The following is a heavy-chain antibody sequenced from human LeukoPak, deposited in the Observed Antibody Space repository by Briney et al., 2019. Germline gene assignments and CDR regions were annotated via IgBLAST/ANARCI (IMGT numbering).Heavy chain of an antibody. Sequence: SETPSLTCAVYGGSFSGYYWSWIRQPPGKGLEWIGEINHSGSTNYNPSLKSRVTISVDTSKNQFSLKLSSVTAADTAVYYCARGRYDGYCSGGSCYAFDYWGQGTLVTVSS. CDR3: ARGRYDGYCSGGSCYAFDY. CDR1: GGSFSGYY. CDR2: INHSGST. V-gene: IGHV4-34*01. J-gene: IGHJ4*02. D-gene: IGHD2-15*01.